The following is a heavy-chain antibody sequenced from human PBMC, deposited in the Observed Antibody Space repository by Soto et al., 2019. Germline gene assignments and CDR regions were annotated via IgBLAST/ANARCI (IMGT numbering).Heavy chain of an antibody. CDR2: ISGSGGST. D-gene: IGHD3-3*01. V-gene: IGHV3-23*01. Sequence: RRLSCAASGFTFSSYAMSWVRQAPGKGLEWVSAISGSGGSTYYADSVKGRFTISRDNSKNTLHLQMNSLRAEDTAVYYCAKDPDYDFWSGSSFDYWGQGTLVTVSS. J-gene: IGHJ4*02. CDR1: GFTFSSYA. CDR3: AKDPDYDFWSGSSFDY.